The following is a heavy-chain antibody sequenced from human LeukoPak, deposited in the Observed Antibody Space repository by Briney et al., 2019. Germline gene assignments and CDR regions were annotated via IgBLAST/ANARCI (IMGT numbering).Heavy chain of an antibody. Sequence: GGSLRLSCAASGFTFDDYAMNWVRQAPGKGLEWVSSISWNSGSIGYADSVKGRFTVSRDNAKNSLYLRMNSLRPEDTALYYCAKEPYYYDSGVYYLDFWGQGTLVTVSS. CDR3: AKEPYYYDSGVYYLDF. V-gene: IGHV3-9*01. CDR2: ISWNSGSI. D-gene: IGHD3-22*01. J-gene: IGHJ4*02. CDR1: GFTFDDYA.